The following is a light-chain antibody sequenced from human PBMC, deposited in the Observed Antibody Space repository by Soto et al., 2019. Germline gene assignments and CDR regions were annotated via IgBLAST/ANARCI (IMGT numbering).Light chain of an antibody. J-gene: IGKJ1*01. Sequence: EIVLTQSPGTLSLSPGERATLSCRASQSVSSNFVAWYQQRPGQAPRLVIYGASNRATGIPDRFSGSGSGTDFTLTISRLEPEDFAVYYCQQYGSSPRTFGQGTKVDIK. V-gene: IGKV3-20*01. CDR2: GAS. CDR3: QQYGSSPRT. CDR1: QSVSSNF.